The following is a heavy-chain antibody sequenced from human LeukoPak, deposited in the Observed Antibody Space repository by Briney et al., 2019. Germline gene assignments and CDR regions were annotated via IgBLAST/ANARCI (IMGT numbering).Heavy chain of an antibody. J-gene: IGHJ6*02. CDR1: GFTFSSYT. V-gene: IGHV3-21*01. D-gene: IGHD1-26*01. CDR2: IAGSSGYI. Sequence: GGSLRLSCAASGFTFSSYTMNWVRQAPGKGLEWVSSIAGSSGYISYADSVKGRFTISRDNAKKSLYLQMTSLTAEDTAVYYCTRGGRGYYYGMDVWGQGTTVTVSS. CDR3: TRGGRGYYYGMDV.